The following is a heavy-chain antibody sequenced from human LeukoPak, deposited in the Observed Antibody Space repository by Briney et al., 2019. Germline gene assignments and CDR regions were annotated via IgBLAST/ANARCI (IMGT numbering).Heavy chain of an antibody. Sequence: ASVKVSCKASGYTFTTFPIHWVRQAPGQAPEWVGWIHTGNGDTKYSQAFQGRVTTARDTPATTAYMELSSLRSEDTAMYYCARDAAGPLDYWGQGTLVTVSS. V-gene: IGHV1-3*04. D-gene: IGHD6-25*01. CDR2: IHTGNGDT. CDR3: ARDAAGPLDY. CDR1: GYTFTTFP. J-gene: IGHJ4*02.